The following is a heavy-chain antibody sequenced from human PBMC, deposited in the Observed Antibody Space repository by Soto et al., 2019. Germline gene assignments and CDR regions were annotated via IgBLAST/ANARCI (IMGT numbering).Heavy chain of an antibody. CDR3: ARDSYYDILTGYYHFDY. D-gene: IGHD3-9*01. J-gene: IGHJ4*02. Sequence: SETLSLTCAVSGYSISSGYYWGWIRQPPGKGLEWIGSIYHSGSTYYNPSLKSRVTISVDTSKNQFSLKLSSVTAADTAVYYCARDSYYDILTGYYHFDYWGQGTLVTVSS. CDR1: GYSISSGYY. CDR2: IYHSGST. V-gene: IGHV4-38-2*02.